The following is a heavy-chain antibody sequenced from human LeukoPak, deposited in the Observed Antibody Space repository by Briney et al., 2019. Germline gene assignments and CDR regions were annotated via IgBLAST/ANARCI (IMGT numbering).Heavy chain of an antibody. CDR1: GFTFSSYG. Sequence: PGGSLRLSCAASGFTFSSYGMHWVRQAPGKGLEWVAFIQYDGSNKYYADSVKGRFTISRDNSKNTLYLQMNSLRAEDTAVYYCARDRYCSGGSCYSGVWYYYYYYMDVWGKGTTVTVSS. V-gene: IGHV3-30*02. CDR3: ARDRYCSGGSCYSGVWYYYYYYMDV. J-gene: IGHJ6*03. D-gene: IGHD2-15*01. CDR2: IQYDGSNK.